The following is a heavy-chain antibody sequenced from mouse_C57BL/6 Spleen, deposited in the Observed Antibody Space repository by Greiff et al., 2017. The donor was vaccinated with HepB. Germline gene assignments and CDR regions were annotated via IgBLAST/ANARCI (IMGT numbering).Heavy chain of an antibody. CDR2: ISYSGST. D-gene: IGHD1-1*02. CDR1: GYSITSDY. CDR3: ARGWRYFDD. Sequence: EVNVVESGPGLAKPSQTLSLTCSVTGYSITSDYWNWVRKCPGNKLEYMGYISYSGSTYYNPSLKSRISITRDTSTNQYFLQLNSVTTEDTATYYCARGWRYFDDWGTGTTVTVSS. V-gene: IGHV3-8*01. J-gene: IGHJ1*03.